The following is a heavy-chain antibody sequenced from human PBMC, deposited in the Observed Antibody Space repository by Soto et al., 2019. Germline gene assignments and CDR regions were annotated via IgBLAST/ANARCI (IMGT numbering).Heavy chain of an antibody. Sequence: QVQLVQSGAEVKKPGASVKVSCKASGYTFTSYGISWVRQAPGQGLEWMGWISAYNGNTKNAREPQGRVTMTTATSTSTAYMELRSLRSDDTAVYYCAGDSPPVDYWGQGTLVTVSS. CDR2: ISAYNGNT. CDR1: GYTFTSYG. V-gene: IGHV1-18*01. J-gene: IGHJ4*02. CDR3: AGDSPPVDY.